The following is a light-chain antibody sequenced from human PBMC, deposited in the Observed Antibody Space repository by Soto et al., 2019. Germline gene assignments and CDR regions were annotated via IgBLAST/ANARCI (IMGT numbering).Light chain of an antibody. CDR3: CSYAGSSTSYV. CDR1: SSDVGSYNL. J-gene: IGLJ1*01. Sequence: QSVLTQPDSVSGSPGQSITISCTGTSSDVGSYNLVSWYQQHPGKAPKLMIYEGSNPPSGVSNRVSGSKSGNTASLTISGLQAEDEAHYYCCSYAGSSTSYVFRTGTKLTVL. V-gene: IGLV2-23*01. CDR2: EGS.